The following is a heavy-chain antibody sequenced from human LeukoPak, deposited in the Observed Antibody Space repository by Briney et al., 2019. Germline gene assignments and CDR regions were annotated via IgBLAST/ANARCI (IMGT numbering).Heavy chain of an antibody. D-gene: IGHD5-24*01. CDR2: IYHSGRT. CDR1: GGSIISGNW. Sequence: PSETLSLTCAVSGGSIISGNWWSWVRQPPGKGLEWIGEIYHSGRTNYNPSLKSRVTISLDKSKNQFSLNLSSVTAADTAVYYCARRGGMATIDYWGQGTLVTVSS. J-gene: IGHJ4*02. CDR3: ARRGGMATIDY. V-gene: IGHV4-4*02.